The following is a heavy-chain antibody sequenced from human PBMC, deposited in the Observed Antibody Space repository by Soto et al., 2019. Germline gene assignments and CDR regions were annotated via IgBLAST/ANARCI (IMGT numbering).Heavy chain of an antibody. CDR3: ARRGCVTSCSRGYYYNGMDV. D-gene: IGHD2-2*01. Sequence: QVQLVESGGGVVQPGRSLRLSCAASGFSFSSYAMHWVRQAPGKGLEWVAVISYDGSNKYYADSVKGRFTISRDNSKNPLYLQMNSLRAEDTAVYYCARRGCVTSCSRGYYYNGMDVWGQGTTVTVSS. CDR1: GFSFSSYA. V-gene: IGHV3-30-3*01. CDR2: ISYDGSNK. J-gene: IGHJ6*02.